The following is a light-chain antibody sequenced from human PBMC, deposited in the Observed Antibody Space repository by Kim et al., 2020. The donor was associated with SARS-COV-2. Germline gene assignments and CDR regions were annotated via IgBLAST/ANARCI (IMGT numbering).Light chain of an antibody. J-gene: IGLJ1*01. CDR3: AAWDDSLSYV. V-gene: IGLV1-47*02. CDR2: SND. Sequence: PGQRVTISCSGISSNIGTNYVCWYQQLPGTAPKLLIYSNDQRPSGVPDRFSGSKSGTSAALAISGLRSEDEADYYCAAWDDSLSYVFGTGTKVTVL. CDR1: SSNIGTNY.